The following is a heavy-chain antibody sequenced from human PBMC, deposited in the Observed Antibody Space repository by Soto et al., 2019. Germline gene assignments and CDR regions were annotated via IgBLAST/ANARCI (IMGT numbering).Heavy chain of an antibody. D-gene: IGHD1-1*01. J-gene: IGHJ4*02. Sequence: QLQLQESGPGLVKPSETLSLTCTVSGGSISSSSYYWGWIRQPPGKGLEWIGSIYYSGSTYYNPSLKSRVTISVDKSKNQFSLKLSSVTAADTAVYYCARPGTSYNYYFDYWGQGTLVTVSS. V-gene: IGHV4-39*01. CDR1: GGSISSSSYY. CDR2: IYYSGST. CDR3: ARPGTSYNYYFDY.